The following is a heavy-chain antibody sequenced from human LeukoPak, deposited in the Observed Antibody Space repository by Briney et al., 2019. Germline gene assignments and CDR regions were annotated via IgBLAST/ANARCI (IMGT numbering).Heavy chain of an antibody. J-gene: IGHJ4*02. Sequence: GGSLRLSCAASGFTFSSYGMHWVRQAPGKGLEWVAVIWYDGSNKYYADSVKGRFTISRDYSKNTLYLQMNSLRAEDTAVYCCARDHYVWGSYRFLFDYWGQGTLVTVSS. D-gene: IGHD3-16*02. V-gene: IGHV3-33*01. CDR1: GFTFSSYG. CDR2: IWYDGSNK. CDR3: ARDHYVWGSYRFLFDY.